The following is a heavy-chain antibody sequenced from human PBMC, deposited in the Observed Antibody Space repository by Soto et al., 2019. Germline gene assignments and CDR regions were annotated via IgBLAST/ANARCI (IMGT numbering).Heavy chain of an antibody. CDR3: ARDGGRHSGGIDY. D-gene: IGHD1-26*01. V-gene: IGHV1-69*01. CDR2: IIPIFGTA. CDR1: GGTFSSYS. Sequence: QVQLVQSGADVKKPGSSVKVSCKASGGTFSSYSSNWVRQAPGQGLEWMGEIIPIFGTANYAQKFQGRVTITADESTSTAYMELSSLRSEDTAVYYCARDGGRHSGGIDYWGQGTLVTVSS. J-gene: IGHJ4*02.